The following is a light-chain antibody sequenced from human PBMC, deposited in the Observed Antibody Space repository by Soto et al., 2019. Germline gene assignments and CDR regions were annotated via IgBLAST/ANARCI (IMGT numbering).Light chain of an antibody. CDR1: QDISSW. Sequence: DIQMTQSPSSVSASVGDRVTITCRASQDISSWLAWYQQKPGKAPHLLISDASSLHSGVPSRFSVSGSGTDFTLTISSLQPEDCATYYCHQANSFPLAFGQGTKVEIK. V-gene: IGKV1-12*01. CDR3: HQANSFPLA. J-gene: IGKJ1*01. CDR2: DAS.